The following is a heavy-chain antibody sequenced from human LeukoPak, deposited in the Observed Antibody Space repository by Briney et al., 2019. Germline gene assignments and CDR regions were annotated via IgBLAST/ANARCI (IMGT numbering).Heavy chain of an antibody. CDR3: ARDSSDILTGYYHF. CDR2: INPNRGRT. J-gene: IGHJ4*02. D-gene: IGHD3-9*01. V-gene: IGHV1-2*02. Sequence: ASVKVSCKTSGYSFNDYYLHWVRQAPGQGLEWKGWINPNRGRTHYAPKFQGRVTLTTDTSITTAYMELSSLISGDTALYYCARDSSDILTGYYHFWGQGTLVTVSS. CDR1: GYSFNDYY.